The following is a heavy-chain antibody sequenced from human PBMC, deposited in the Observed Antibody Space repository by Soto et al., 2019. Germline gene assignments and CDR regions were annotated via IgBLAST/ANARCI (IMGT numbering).Heavy chain of an antibody. CDR2: IYYSGST. CDR3: ARDSVTPYRRSYYYYGMDV. Sequence: QVQLQESGPGLVKPSETLSLTCTVSGGSISSYYWSWIRQPPGKGLEWIGYIYYSGSTNYTPSLKSRVTISVHTSKNQVSLKLSSVTAADTAVYYCARDSVTPYRRSYYYYGMDVWGQGTTVTVSS. V-gene: IGHV4-59*01. CDR1: GGSISSYY. D-gene: IGHD4-17*01. J-gene: IGHJ6*02.